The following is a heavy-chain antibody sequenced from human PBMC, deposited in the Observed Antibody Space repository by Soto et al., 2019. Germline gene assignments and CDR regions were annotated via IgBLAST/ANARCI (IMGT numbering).Heavy chain of an antibody. CDR3: ARAGPGPPDY. J-gene: IGHJ4*02. CDR2: INPNSGAT. V-gene: IGHV1-2*02. CDR1: GYTFTDDF. Sequence: ASVKVSCKAFGYTFTDDFIHWVRQAPGQGLEWMGWINPNSGATNYAQKFRGRVTMTRDTSISTAYMELSRLTSDDTAVYYCARAGPGPPDYWGQGTLVTVS.